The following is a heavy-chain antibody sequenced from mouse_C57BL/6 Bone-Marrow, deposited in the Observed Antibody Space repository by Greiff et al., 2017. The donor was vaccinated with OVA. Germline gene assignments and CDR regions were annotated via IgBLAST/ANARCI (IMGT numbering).Heavy chain of an antibody. CDR3: ARVFITTPLWYFDV. CDR1: GFTFSDYY. V-gene: IGHV5-16*01. D-gene: IGHD1-1*01. J-gene: IGHJ1*03. Sequence: EVKLMESEGGLVQPGSSMKLSCTASGFTFSDYYMAWVRQVPEKGLEWVANINYDGSSTYYLDSLKSRFIISRDNATNILYLQMSSLKSEDTATYYCARVFITTPLWYFDVWGTGTTVTVSS. CDR2: INYDGSST.